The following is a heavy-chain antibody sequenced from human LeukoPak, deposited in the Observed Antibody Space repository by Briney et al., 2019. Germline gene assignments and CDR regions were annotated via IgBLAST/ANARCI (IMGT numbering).Heavy chain of an antibody. V-gene: IGHV3-23*01. J-gene: IGHJ6*03. CDR1: GFTFSSYA. Sequence: GGSLRLSCAASGFTFSSYAMSWVRQAPGQGLEWVSAISGSGGSTYYADSVKGRFTISRDNSKNTPYLQMNSLRAEDTAVYYCAKGQQNWYYYYMDVWGKGTTVTVSS. CDR3: AKGQQNWYYYYMDV. D-gene: IGHD1-1*01. CDR2: ISGSGGST.